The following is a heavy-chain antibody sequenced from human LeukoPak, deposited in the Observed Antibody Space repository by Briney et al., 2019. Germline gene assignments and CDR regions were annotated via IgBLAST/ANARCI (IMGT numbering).Heavy chain of an antibody. J-gene: IGHJ4*02. CDR1: GFTFSSYA. D-gene: IGHD6-13*01. V-gene: IGHV3-15*01. CDR2: IKSKTDGGTT. CDR3: TATAGPPPWAWYY. Sequence: TGGSLRLSCAASGFTFSSYAMSWVRQAPGKGLEWVGRIKSKTDGGTTDYAAPVKGRFTISRDDSKSTLYLQMNSLKTEDTAVYYCTATAGPPPWAWYYWGQGTLVTVSS.